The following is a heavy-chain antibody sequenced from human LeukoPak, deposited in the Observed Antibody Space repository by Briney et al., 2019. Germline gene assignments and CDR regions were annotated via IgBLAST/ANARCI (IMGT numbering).Heavy chain of an antibody. D-gene: IGHD2-21*01. J-gene: IGHJ3*02. CDR2: IIPIFGTA. CDR1: GGTFSSYA. CDR3: ARDTTSIAYCGGDCYSDAFDI. V-gene: IGHV1-69*13. Sequence: SVKVSCKASGGTFSSYAISWVRQAPGQGLEWMGGIIPIFGTASYAQKFQGRVTITADESTSTAYMELSSLRSEDTAVYYCARDTTSIAYCGGDCYSDAFDIWGQGTMVTVSS.